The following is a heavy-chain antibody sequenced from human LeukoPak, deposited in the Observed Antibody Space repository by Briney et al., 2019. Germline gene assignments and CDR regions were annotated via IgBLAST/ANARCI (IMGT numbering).Heavy chain of an antibody. CDR1: GFTFTSSA. V-gene: IGHV1-58*02. J-gene: IGHJ4*02. CDR3: AAEGDYYDGSGSIPVDSL. D-gene: IGHD3-22*01. Sequence: SVKVSCKASGFTFTSSAMQWVRQARGQRLEWIGWIVVGSGNTNYAQKFQERVTITRDMSTSTAYMELSSLRSEDTAVYYCAAEGDYYDGSGSIPVDSLWGQGTLVTVSS. CDR2: IVVGSGNT.